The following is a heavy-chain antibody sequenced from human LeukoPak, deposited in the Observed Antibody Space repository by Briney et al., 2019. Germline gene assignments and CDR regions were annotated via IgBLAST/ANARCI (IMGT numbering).Heavy chain of an antibody. CDR3: ARDQGTAIFGMIIPDWYFDL. CDR2: ISGGSNNI. D-gene: IGHD3-3*01. V-gene: IGHV3-23*01. J-gene: IGHJ2*01. CDR1: GYTFSSYA. Sequence: GGSLRLSCAASGYTFSSYAMNWVRQAPGKGLEWVSSISGGSNNINYAGSVKGRFTTSRDNSQNTLYLQMNSLRADDTAVYYCARDQGTAIFGMIIPDWYFDLWGRGTLVTVSS.